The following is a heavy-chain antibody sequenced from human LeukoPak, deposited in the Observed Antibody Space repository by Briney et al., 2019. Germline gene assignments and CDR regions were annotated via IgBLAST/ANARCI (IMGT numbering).Heavy chain of an antibody. D-gene: IGHD1-26*01. CDR2: IIPIFGTA. CDR1: GGTFSSYA. J-gene: IGHJ6*03. V-gene: IGHV1-69*05. CDR3: ASTRWELYYSYYSMDV. Sequence: ASVTVSCKACGGTFSSYAISGVRQAPGRGLAGVGGIIPIFGTANYAQTSPGRVTITTDETTSTASMELSSLRSEDAAVSHCASTRWELYYSYYSMDVWGKGTTVTVSS.